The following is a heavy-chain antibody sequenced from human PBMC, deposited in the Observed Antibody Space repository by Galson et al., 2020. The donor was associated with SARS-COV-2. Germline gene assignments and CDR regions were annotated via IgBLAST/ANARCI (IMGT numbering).Heavy chain of an antibody. CDR3: ARVRVDAGIPREFDI. D-gene: IGHD5-18*01. V-gene: IGHV4-34*01. J-gene: IGHJ3*02. CDR2: INHSGYT. Sequence: SETLSLTCAVYGGSFGGDFWTWIRQPPRKGLEWIGQINHSGYTNFNPSLKSRVTISVDTSMKQFSLKLISVTAADTAVYYCARVRVDAGIPREFDIWGRGTLVTVSS. CDR1: GGSFGGDF.